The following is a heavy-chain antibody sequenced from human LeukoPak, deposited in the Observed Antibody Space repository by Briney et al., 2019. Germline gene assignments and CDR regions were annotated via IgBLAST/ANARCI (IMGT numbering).Heavy chain of an antibody. D-gene: IGHD5-18*01. V-gene: IGHV4-59*11. CDR3: TTIKRGNIFGYFDF. CDR2: VFDSGRT. CDR1: GGSMTTHH. Sequence: AETLSLTSTVSGGSMTTHHWNWIRQTPGKGLERIGYVFDSGRTKENPSLKSRVTLSADTSKNQLSLRLSSVTAADTAVYYCTTIKRGNIFGYFDFWGQGILVTVSS. J-gene: IGHJ4*02.